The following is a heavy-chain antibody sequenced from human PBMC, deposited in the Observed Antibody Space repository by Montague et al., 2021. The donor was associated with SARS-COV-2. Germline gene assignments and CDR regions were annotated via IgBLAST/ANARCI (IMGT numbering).Heavy chain of an antibody. Sequence: SLRLSCAASGFTFSSYTMNWVRQAPGKGLEWVSSISSSSSYISYADLVKGRFTISRDNAKNSLYLQMNSLRAEDTVVYYCARVGIYYYYGMDVWGQGTTVTVSS. CDR1: GFTFSSYT. D-gene: IGHD1-26*01. V-gene: IGHV3-21*01. CDR2: ISSSSSYI. CDR3: ARVGIYYYYGMDV. J-gene: IGHJ6*02.